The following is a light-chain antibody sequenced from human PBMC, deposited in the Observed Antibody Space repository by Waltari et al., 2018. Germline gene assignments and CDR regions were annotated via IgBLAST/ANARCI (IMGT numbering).Light chain of an antibody. J-gene: IGLJ3*02. Sequence: QSVLTQPPSVTAAPGQKVSLSCPGSSSNIGNSDVSCYQQVPGTAPKLLIFDTKLGPSGLPDRFAGSKSGTSATLGSTGLQTGDEANYYCGTWDTRLSAGVFGGGTKLTVL. CDR1: SSNIGNSD. CDR2: DTK. CDR3: GTWDTRLSAGV. V-gene: IGLV1-51*02.